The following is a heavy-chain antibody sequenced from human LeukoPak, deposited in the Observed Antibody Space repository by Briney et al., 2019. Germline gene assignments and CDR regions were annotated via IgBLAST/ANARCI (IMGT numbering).Heavy chain of an antibody. D-gene: IGHD2-21*01. CDR2: IHHIGGT. CDR3: AREGTDMWHWFDP. CDR1: GDSISNYY. Sequence: SETLSLTCTVSGDSISNYYWSWIRQPPGKGLEWIGSIHHIGGTNYSPSLKSRVTISVDSSKNQFSLRLSSLTAADTAVYYCAREGTDMWHWFDPWGQGTLVTVSS. V-gene: IGHV4-59*01. J-gene: IGHJ5*02.